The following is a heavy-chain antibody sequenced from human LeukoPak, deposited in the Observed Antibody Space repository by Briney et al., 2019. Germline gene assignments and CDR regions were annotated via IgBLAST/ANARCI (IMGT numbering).Heavy chain of an antibody. CDR2: INSDGSTT. CDR3: ARDLGYSYGIDY. D-gene: IGHD5-18*01. J-gene: IGHJ4*02. V-gene: IGHV3-74*01. Sequence: PGGSLRLSCAASGFTFSSYWMHWVRQVPGKGLVWVSRINSDGSTTSHADSVKGRFTISRDNAKNTLYLQMNSLRAEDTAVYYCARDLGYSYGIDYWGQGTLVTVSS. CDR1: GFTFSSYW.